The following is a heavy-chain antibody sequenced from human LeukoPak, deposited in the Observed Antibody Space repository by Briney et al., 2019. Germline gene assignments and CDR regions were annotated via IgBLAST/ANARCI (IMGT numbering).Heavy chain of an antibody. J-gene: IGHJ4*02. Sequence: SETLSPTCTVSTGSMSGYFWTWLRQPAGKGLEWIGRIYTTGSAYYNPSLESRVTFSLDTSNNQFSLDVTSVTAADTAVYFCARARELTGVAGHYSFDYWGQGILVSVSS. D-gene: IGHD1-26*01. CDR3: ARARELTGVAGHYSFDY. CDR2: IYTTGSA. CDR1: TGSMSGYF. V-gene: IGHV4-4*07.